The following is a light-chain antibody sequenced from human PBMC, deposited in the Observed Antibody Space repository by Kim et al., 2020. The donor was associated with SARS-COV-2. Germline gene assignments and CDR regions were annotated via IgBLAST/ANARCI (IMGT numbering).Light chain of an antibody. J-gene: IGLJ3*02. V-gene: IGLV3-1*01. Sequence: SYELTQPPSVSVSPGQTASISCSGDKLGDKYVCWYQHKPGQSPVLLIYEDTKRPSGIPVRFSGSYSGNTATLTISGTQAMDEADYYCQAWDSNTWVFGGGTKLTVL. CDR1: KLGDKY. CDR2: EDT. CDR3: QAWDSNTWV.